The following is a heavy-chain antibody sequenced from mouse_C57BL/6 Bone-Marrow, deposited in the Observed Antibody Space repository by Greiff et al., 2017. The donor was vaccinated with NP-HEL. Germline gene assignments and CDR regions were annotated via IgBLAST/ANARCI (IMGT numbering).Heavy chain of an antibody. D-gene: IGHD2-5*01. CDR2: LYPRSGNT. CDR1: GYTFTSYG. Sequence: QVQLQQSGAELARPGASVKLSCKASGYTFTSYGISWVKQRTGQGLAWIGELYPRSGNTYYNEKFKGKATLTADKSSSTAYMELRSLTSEDSAVYVCARRKAYYSNCFDYWGQGTTLTVSS. CDR3: ARRKAYYSNCFDY. V-gene: IGHV1-81*01. J-gene: IGHJ2*01.